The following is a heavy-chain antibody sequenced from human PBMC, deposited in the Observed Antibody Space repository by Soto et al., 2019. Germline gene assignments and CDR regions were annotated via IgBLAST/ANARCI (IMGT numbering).Heavy chain of an antibody. CDR2: IYYSGST. D-gene: IGHD6-6*01. Sequence: SETLSLTCTVSGGSISSSSYYWGWIRQRPGKGLEWIGSIYYSGSTYYNPSLKRRVTISVDTSKNQFSLKLSSVTAADTAVYYCAREYSSSARESNWFDPWGQGTLVTVSS. J-gene: IGHJ5*02. CDR3: AREYSSSARESNWFDP. CDR1: GGSISSSSYY. V-gene: IGHV4-39*02.